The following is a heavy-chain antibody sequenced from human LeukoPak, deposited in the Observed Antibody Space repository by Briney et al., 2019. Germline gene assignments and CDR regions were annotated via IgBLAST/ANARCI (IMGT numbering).Heavy chain of an antibody. D-gene: IGHD6-13*01. Sequence: PGGSLRLSFAASGFSFSNAWMSWVRQAPGKGLEWVSAISGSGGSTYYADPVKGPFTISRDNSKNTLYLQMNSLRAEDTAVYSCALSGSSSHPGIAAAGFDYWGQGTLVTASS. CDR2: ISGSGGST. J-gene: IGHJ4*02. V-gene: IGHV3-23*01. CDR1: GFSFSNAW. CDR3: ALSGSSSHPGIAAAGFDY.